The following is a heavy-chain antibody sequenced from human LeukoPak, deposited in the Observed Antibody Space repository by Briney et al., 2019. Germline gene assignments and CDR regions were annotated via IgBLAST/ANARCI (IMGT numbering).Heavy chain of an antibody. CDR1: RYTFTDYY. D-gene: IGHD6-13*01. V-gene: IGHV1-18*04. CDR2: IDTYSGKT. CDR3: ARDRGIAEAASFDP. Sequence: ASVKVSFKASRYTFTDYYMHWVRQAPGQGLEWMGWIDTYSGKTNYAQKFQGRVTMTSDTSTSTAYMELRSLRSDDTAVYYCARDRGIAEAASFDPWGQGTLVSVSS. J-gene: IGHJ5*02.